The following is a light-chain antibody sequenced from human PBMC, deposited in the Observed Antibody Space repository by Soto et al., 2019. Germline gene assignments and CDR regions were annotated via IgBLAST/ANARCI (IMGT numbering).Light chain of an antibody. CDR3: SSYTSRNTLI. CDR2: DVS. CDR1: SSDVGGYNY. V-gene: IGLV2-14*01. J-gene: IGLJ2*01. Sequence: QSVLTQPVSVSGSPGQFITISCTGTSSDVGGYNYVSWYQQHPGKVPKLLIYDVSNRPSGVSDRFFGSKSGNTASLAISGLQAEDEADYYCSSYTSRNTLIFGGGTKVTVL.